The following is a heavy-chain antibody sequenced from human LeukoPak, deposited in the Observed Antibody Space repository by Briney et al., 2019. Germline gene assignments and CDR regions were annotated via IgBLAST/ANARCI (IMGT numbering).Heavy chain of an antibody. Sequence: GGSLRLSCAAPEFTFSTYSVNWVRQAPGKGLEWVSVIYSGGSTYYADSVKGRFTISRDNSKNTLYLQMNSLRAEDTAVYYCARAFPGVHYYFDYWGQGTLVTVSS. CDR3: ARAFPGVHYYFDY. CDR2: IYSGGST. D-gene: IGHD2/OR15-2a*01. J-gene: IGHJ4*02. CDR1: EFTFSTYS. V-gene: IGHV3-53*01.